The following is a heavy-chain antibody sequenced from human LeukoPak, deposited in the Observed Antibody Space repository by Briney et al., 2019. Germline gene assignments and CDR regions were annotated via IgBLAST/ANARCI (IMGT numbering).Heavy chain of an antibody. J-gene: IGHJ4*02. V-gene: IGHV1-18*04. CDR2: ISAYNGNT. CDR3: ATDTTGLLDY. D-gene: IGHD1-1*01. CDR1: GYTFTSYG. Sequence: ASVKVSCKASGYTFTSYGISCVRQAPGQGLEWMGWISAYNGNTNYAQKLQGRVTMTTDTSTSTVYMELRSLRSDDTAVYYCATDTTGLLDYWGQGTLVTVSS.